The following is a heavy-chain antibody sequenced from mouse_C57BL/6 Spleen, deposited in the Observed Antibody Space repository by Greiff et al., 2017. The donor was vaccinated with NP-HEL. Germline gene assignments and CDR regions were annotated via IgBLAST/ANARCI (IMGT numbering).Heavy chain of an antibody. Sequence: EVKLMESGGGLVKPGGSLKLSCAASGFTFSSYTMSWVRQTPEKRLEWVATISGGGGNTYYPDSVKGRFTISRDNAKNTLYLQMSSLRSEDTALYYCARYYYGSSYGFYYAMDYWGQGTSVTVSS. V-gene: IGHV5-9*01. CDR2: ISGGGGNT. J-gene: IGHJ4*01. CDR3: ARYYYGSSYGFYYAMDY. D-gene: IGHD1-1*01. CDR1: GFTFSSYT.